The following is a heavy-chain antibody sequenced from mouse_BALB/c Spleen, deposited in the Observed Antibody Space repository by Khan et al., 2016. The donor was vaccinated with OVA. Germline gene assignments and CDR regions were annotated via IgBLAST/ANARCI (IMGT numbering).Heavy chain of an antibody. V-gene: IGHV3-2*02. CDR2: ISYSGST. D-gene: IGHD1-1*01. CDR1: GYSITSDYA. CDR3: ARDYGSSYYYCDY. Sequence: EVQLQESGPGLVKPSQSLSLTCTVTGYSITSDYAWNWIRQFPGNKLEWMGYISYSGSTSYNPSLKSRISITRDTSKNQFFLALTSVTTEDTVTFYCARDYGSSYYYCDYWGQGTTLTVSS. J-gene: IGHJ2*01.